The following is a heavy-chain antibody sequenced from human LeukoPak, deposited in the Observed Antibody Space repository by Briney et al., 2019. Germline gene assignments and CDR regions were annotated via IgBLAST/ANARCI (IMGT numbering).Heavy chain of an antibody. CDR3: ARPKVRSGSPHSDYFDY. V-gene: IGHV1-46*01. J-gene: IGHJ4*02. CDR1: GYTFTTYY. Sequence: ASVKVSCKTFGYTFTTYYMHWVRQAPGQGLEWMGIINPSGGSTSYAQKFQGRVIMTRDTSTSTVYMELSSLRSEDTAVYYCARPKVRSGSPHSDYFDYWGQGTLVTVSS. D-gene: IGHD1-26*01. CDR2: INPSGGST.